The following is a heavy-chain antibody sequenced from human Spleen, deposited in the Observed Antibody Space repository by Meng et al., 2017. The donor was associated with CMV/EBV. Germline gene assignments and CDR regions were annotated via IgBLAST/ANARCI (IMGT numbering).Heavy chain of an antibody. D-gene: IGHD6-13*01. CDR2: ISSSGSTI. V-gene: IGHV3-11*01. Sequence: GESLKISCAASGFTFSDYYMSWIRQAPGKGLEWVSYISSSGSTIYYADSVKGRFTISRDNAKNSLYLQMNSLRAEDTAVYYCARVERQQLVFDYWGQGTLVTVSS. J-gene: IGHJ4*02. CDR3: ARVERQQLVFDY. CDR1: GFTFSDYY.